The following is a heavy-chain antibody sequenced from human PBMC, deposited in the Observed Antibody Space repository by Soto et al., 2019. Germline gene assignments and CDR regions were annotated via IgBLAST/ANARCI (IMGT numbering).Heavy chain of an antibody. CDR2: INPNIGDT. J-gene: IGHJ4*02. CDR3: ARGPSHGAFDY. Sequence: QVHLVQSGAEVKKPGASVKVSCKASGYTFTAYYLHWFRQAPGQGPEWMGWINPNIGDTKYAQKCQGRVTMTRDTSTDTAYMELSRLISDDTAVYYCARGPSHGAFDYWGQGTLVTVSS. D-gene: IGHD5-18*01. V-gene: IGHV1-2*02. CDR1: GYTFTAYY.